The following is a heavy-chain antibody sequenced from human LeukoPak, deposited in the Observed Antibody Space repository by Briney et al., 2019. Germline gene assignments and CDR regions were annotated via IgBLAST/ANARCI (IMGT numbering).Heavy chain of an antibody. CDR2: INPNSGGT. Sequence: ASVKVSCKASGYTFTGYYMHWVRQAPGQGLEWMGWINPNSGGTNYAQKFQGRVTMTRDTSISTAYMELSRLRSDDTAVYHCASEILGYCSGGSCYSGYFDYWGQGTLVTVSS. CDR1: GYTFTGYY. V-gene: IGHV1-2*02. CDR3: ASEILGYCSGGSCYSGYFDY. D-gene: IGHD2-15*01. J-gene: IGHJ4*02.